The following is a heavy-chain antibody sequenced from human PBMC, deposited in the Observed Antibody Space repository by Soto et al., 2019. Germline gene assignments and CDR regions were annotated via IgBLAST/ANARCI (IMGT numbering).Heavy chain of an antibody. Sequence: GASVKVSCKASGYTFTSYYMHWVRQAPGQGLEWMGIINPSGGSTSYAQKFQGRVTMTRDTSTSTVYMELSSLRSEDTAVYYCARDRSIAVAKYYFDYWGQGTLVTVSS. CDR2: INPSGGST. CDR3: ARDRSIAVAKYYFDY. J-gene: IGHJ4*02. CDR1: GYTFTSYY. V-gene: IGHV1-46*01. D-gene: IGHD6-19*01.